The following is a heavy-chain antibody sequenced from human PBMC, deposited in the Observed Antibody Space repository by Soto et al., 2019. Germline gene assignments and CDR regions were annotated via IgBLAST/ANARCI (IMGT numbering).Heavy chain of an antibody. J-gene: IGHJ4*02. CDR1: GFTFTDAW. D-gene: IGHD2-15*01. CDR2: IKREIDGGTT. Sequence: EVQPVESGGGLVKPGESLRLSCAASGFTFTDAWMSWVRQPPGKGLEWVGRIKREIDGGTTDYAAPVKGRFTISRDDSRNTLYLQMNCLKTEDTAFYHCASPGRGYWGQGTLVTVSS. CDR3: ASPGRGY. V-gene: IGHV3-15*01.